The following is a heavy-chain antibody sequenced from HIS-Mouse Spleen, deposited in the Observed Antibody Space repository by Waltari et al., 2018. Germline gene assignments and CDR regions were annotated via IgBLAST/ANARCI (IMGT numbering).Heavy chain of an antibody. J-gene: IGHJ4*02. V-gene: IGHV3-30*18. CDR2: ISYDGSNK. CDR1: GFTFRSSG. Sequence: QVQLVESGGGVVQPGRSLRPSCSSAGFTFRSSGTPWVRQAPGKGLEWVSVISYDGSNKYYADSVKGRFTISRDNSKNTLYLQMNSLRAEDTAVYYCAKDKHHAFDYWGQGTLVTVSS. CDR3: AKDKHHAFDY.